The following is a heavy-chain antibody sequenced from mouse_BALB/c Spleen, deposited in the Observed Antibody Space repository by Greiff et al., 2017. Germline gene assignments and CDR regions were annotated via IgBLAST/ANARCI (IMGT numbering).Heavy chain of an antibody. J-gene: IGHJ3*01. CDR1: GFTFSSYT. CDR2: ISSGGSYT. Sequence: EVHLVESGGGLVKPGGSLKLSCAASGFTFSSYTMSWVRQTPEKRLEWVATISSGGSYTYYPDSVKGRFTISRDNAKNTLYLQMSSLKSEDTAMYYCTRDQGAMIPWFAYWGQGTLVTVSA. D-gene: IGHD2-4*01. CDR3: TRDQGAMIPWFAY. V-gene: IGHV5-6-4*01.